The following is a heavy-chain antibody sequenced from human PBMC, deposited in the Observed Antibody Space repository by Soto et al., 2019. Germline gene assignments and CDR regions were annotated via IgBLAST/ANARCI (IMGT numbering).Heavy chain of an antibody. CDR3: AKLRGYSSSTLSWFDP. CDR1: GFTFSSYA. D-gene: IGHD6-13*01. Sequence: GGSLRLSCAASGFTFSSYAMSWVRQASGKGLEWVSSISGSGGGTYYADSVKGQFTFSRDNSKNTLYLQMNSLRAEDTAVYYCAKLRGYSSSTLSWFDPWGQGTLVTVSS. CDR2: ISGSGGGT. J-gene: IGHJ5*02. V-gene: IGHV3-23*01.